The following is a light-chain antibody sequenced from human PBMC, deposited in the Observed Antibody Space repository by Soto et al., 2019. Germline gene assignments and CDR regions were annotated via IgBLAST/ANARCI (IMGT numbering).Light chain of an antibody. CDR1: SSDVGGYNY. V-gene: IGLV2-14*01. CDR3: SSYTSSGTYV. J-gene: IGLJ1*01. Sequence: QSARTQPASVSGSPGQSITISCTGTSSDVGGYNYVSWYQQHPGKAPQLIIYEVTNRPSGVSNRFSASKSGNTASLTFSGLQAEDEADYYCSSYTSSGTYVFGTGTKVTVL. CDR2: EVT.